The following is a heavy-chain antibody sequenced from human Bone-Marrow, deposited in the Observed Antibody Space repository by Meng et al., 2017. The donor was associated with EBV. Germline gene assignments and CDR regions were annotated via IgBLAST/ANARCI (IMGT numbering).Heavy chain of an antibody. J-gene: IGHJ4*02. CDR1: AGTFSSDA. V-gene: IGHV1-69*01. D-gene: IGHD3-10*01. CDR2: LIPMSGAP. CDR3: ASESGRGFTPDY. Sequence: QWPVLLPGCEVKKPASSVKVSRWPSAGTFSSDAVSWVRQAPGQGLEWMGGLIPMSGAPHYAQKFQGRVTITADESTSTHYMDLSNLRSDDTAMYYCASESGRGFTPDYWGQGTLVTVSS.